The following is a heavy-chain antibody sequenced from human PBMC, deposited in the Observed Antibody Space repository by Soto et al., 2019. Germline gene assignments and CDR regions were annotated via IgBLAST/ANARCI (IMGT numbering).Heavy chain of an antibody. D-gene: IGHD6-13*01. J-gene: IGHJ4*02. Sequence: EVQLVQAGAEVKKPGESLRISCKGSGYSCTSYWISWVRQMPGKGLEWMGRIDPSDSSTNYSPSFQGHVTISADKSISTSYLEWSGLKASDTAMYYCARLQAAAGDNDLTFDYWGQGALVTVSS. V-gene: IGHV5-10-1*01. CDR1: GYSCTSYW. CDR3: ARLQAAAGDNDLTFDY. CDR2: IDPSDSST.